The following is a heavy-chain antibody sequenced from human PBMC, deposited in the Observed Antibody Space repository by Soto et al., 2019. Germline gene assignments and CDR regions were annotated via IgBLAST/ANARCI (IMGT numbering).Heavy chain of an antibody. J-gene: IGHJ4*02. CDR1: GGTFSSYA. CDR3: ARQTCGTSSWLPPFDY. V-gene: IGHV1-69*13. D-gene: IGHD6-13*01. Sequence: GASVKVSCKASGGTFSSYAISWVRQAPGQGLEWMGGIIPIFGTANYAQKFQGRVTITADESTSTAYMELSSLRSEDTAVYYCARQTCGTSSWLPPFDYWGRGTLVTVSS. CDR2: IIPIFGTA.